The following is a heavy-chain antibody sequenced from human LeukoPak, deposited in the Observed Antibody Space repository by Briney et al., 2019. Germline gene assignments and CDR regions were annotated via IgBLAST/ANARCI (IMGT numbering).Heavy chain of an antibody. CDR3: ARIRGPANGIWVDP. J-gene: IGHJ5*02. V-gene: IGHV1-2*06. D-gene: IGHD2-8*01. CDR1: GYTFTGYY. CDR2: INPNSGGT. Sequence: GASVKVSCKASGYTFTGYYIHWVRQAPGQGLEWMGRINPNSGGTNYAQKFQGRVTMTRDTSISITYMDLSRLRSDDTAVYYCARIRGPANGIWVDPWGQGTLVTVSS.